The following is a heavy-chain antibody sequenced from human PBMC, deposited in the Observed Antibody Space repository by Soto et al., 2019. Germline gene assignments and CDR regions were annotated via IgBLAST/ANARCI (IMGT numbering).Heavy chain of an antibody. V-gene: IGHV1-46*01. CDR3: ARVDYYDSSGYRRAEYFQH. Sequence: ASVKVSCKASGYTFTSFYIHWVRQAPGQGLDWMGIVNPNGGSTNYAQNFKGRITISVDTSKNQFSLKLSSVTAADTAVYYCARVDYYDSSGYRRAEYFQHWGQG. CDR1: GYTFTSFY. CDR2: VNPNGGST. J-gene: IGHJ1*01. D-gene: IGHD3-22*01.